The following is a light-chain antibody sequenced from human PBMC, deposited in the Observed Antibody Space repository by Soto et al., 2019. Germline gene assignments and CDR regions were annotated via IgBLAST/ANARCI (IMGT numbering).Light chain of an antibody. J-gene: IGKJ5*01. CDR1: QSVDIS. CDR2: GAS. V-gene: IGKV3-15*01. Sequence: EIVLTQSPATLSVSPGERVILSCRASQSVDISLAWYQQKPGQAPRLLIYGASTRATGIPARFSGSGSGTEFTLTISSLQSEDFEIYYCQQYNNWPITFGQGTRLEIK. CDR3: QQYNNWPIT.